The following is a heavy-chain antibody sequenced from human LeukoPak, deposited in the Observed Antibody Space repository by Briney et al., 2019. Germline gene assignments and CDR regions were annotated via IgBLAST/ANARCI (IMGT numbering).Heavy chain of an antibody. CDR3: ARQDYDSSGYYLGY. CDR1: GYTFTGYY. D-gene: IGHD3-22*01. Sequence: GASVKVSCKASGYTFTGYYMHWVRQAPGQGLEWMGRINPNSGGTNYAQKFQDRVTMTRDTSISTAYMELSRLRSDDTAVYYCARQDYDSSGYYLGYWGQGTLVTVSS. J-gene: IGHJ4*02. CDR2: INPNSGGT. V-gene: IGHV1-2*06.